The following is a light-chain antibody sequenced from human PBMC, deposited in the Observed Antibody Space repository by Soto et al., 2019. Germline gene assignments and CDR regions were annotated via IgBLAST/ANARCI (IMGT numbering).Light chain of an antibody. J-gene: IGKJ1*01. CDR3: MQGTHWPPT. V-gene: IGKV2-30*02. CDR2: KVS. Sequence: DVVMTQSPLSLPVTPGQPASISCRSSQSLEHTDGNTYLNWFHQRPGQSPRRLFYKVSHRDSGVPDRFSGSGSDTDFTLTIRSVEAEDVGIYYCMQGTHWPPTFGQGTRVELK. CDR1: QSLEHTDGNTY.